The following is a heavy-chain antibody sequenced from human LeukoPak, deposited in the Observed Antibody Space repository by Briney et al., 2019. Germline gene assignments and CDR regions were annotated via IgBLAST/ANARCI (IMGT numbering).Heavy chain of an antibody. CDR1: GFTFSNAW. V-gene: IGHV3-15*01. CDR2: IKSKTDGGTT. D-gene: IGHD3-22*01. J-gene: IGHJ4*02. Sequence: PGGSLRLSCAASGFTFSNAWMSWVRQAPGKGLEWVGRIKSKTDGGTTDYAAPVKGRFTISRDDSKNTLYLQMNSLKTEDTAVYYCTRYYYDSSGYYYLFDYWGQGTLVTVSS. CDR3: TRYYYDSSGYYYLFDY.